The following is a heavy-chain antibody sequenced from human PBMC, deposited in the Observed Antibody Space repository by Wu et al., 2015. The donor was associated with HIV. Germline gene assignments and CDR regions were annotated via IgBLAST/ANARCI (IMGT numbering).Heavy chain of an antibody. J-gene: IGHJ4*02. CDR3: ARDGGSDWNDSGSDL. V-gene: IGHV1-8*01. CDR2: MNPRTGNS. D-gene: IGHD1-1*01. CDR1: GYTFADFD. Sequence: QVQLAQSGPEVRKPGASVTVSCKASGYTFADFDINWVRQASGQGLEWMGWMNPRTGNSRSSQKFEGRVNMTRTSSTRTAYMEIDSLTLDDTAIYYCARDGGSDWNDSGSDLWGQGTLVTVSS.